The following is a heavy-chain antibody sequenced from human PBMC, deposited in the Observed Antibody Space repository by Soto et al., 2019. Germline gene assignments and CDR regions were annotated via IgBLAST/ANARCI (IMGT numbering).Heavy chain of an antibody. V-gene: IGHV1-2*04. CDR3: ARNPRGWGPHDTCHSHYYYEMEA. D-gene: IGHD3-22*01. Sequence: QVQLVQSGAEVKKPGASVKVSCKGSGYTFNAYHIHWVRQAPGQGLEWLGWINPDSGDTNSAQKFQGWVTMTRDASITTAYMELTRLPSDDPLAYSCARNPRGWGPHDTCHSHYYYEMEAVGQGTAVTV. CDR2: INPDSGDT. J-gene: IGHJ6*02. CDR1: GYTFNAYH.